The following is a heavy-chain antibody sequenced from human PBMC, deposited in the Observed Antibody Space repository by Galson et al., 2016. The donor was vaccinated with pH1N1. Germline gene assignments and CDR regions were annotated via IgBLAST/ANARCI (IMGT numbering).Heavy chain of an antibody. J-gene: IGHJ3*02. CDR3: ARDESGCGDSFPDVFDI. V-gene: IGHV3-30*12. Sequence: SLRLSCAASGFTFSSCGIYWVRQAPGKGLEWVGNILYNGNDKYYADSVKGRFTISRDSSTTTVHLQMISVTVEDTAVYFCARDESGCGDSFPDVFDIWGQGTMVTGSS. CDR1: GFTFSSCG. CDR2: ILYNGNDK. D-gene: IGHD4-17*01.